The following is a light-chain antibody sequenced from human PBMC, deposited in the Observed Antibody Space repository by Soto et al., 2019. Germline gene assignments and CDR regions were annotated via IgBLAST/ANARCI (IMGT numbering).Light chain of an antibody. CDR3: SSYAGSDNFV. CDR2: EVT. Sequence: QSVLTQPPSASGSPGQSVTISCTGTSSDVGGYDCVSWYQQHPGKAPKLMIYEVTKRPSGVPDRFSGSKSGNTASLIVSGLQAEDEADYYCSSYAGSDNFVFGTGTKVTVL. V-gene: IGLV2-8*01. J-gene: IGLJ1*01. CDR1: SSDVGGYDC.